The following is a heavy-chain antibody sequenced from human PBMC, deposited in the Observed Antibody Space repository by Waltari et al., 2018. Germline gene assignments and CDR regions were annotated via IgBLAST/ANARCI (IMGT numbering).Heavy chain of an antibody. Sequence: QVQLVQSGAEVKKPGSSVKVSCKASGGTFSSYAISWVRQAPGQGLEWMGGIIPILGTANSAQKFQGRVTITTDESTSTAYMELSSLRSEDTAVYYCARIAEYYYDSSGYYFDYWGQGTLVTVSS. CDR1: GGTFSSYA. J-gene: IGHJ4*02. CDR2: IIPILGTA. CDR3: ARIAEYYYDSSGYYFDY. D-gene: IGHD3-22*01. V-gene: IGHV1-69*05.